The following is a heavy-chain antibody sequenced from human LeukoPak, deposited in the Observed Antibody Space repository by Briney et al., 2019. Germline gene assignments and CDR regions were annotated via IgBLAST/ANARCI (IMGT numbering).Heavy chain of an antibody. CDR1: GYTLTELS. V-gene: IGHV1-8*01. CDR3: ARMVRGVIILYYYYYMDV. Sequence: ASVKVSCKVSGYTLTELSMHWVRQATGQGLEWMGWMNPNSGNTGYAQKFQGRVTMTRNTSISTAYMELSSLRSEDTAVYYCARMVRGVIILYYYYYMDVWGKGTTVTISS. CDR2: MNPNSGNT. J-gene: IGHJ6*03. D-gene: IGHD3-10*01.